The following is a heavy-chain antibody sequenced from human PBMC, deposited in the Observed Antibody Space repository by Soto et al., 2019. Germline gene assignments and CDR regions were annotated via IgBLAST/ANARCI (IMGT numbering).Heavy chain of an antibody. CDR3: ARDPYFGVVTFDY. Sequence: EVQLVESGGGLVQPGGSLRLSCAASGFTFSSYSMNWVRQAPGKGLEWVSYISSSSSTIYYADSVKGRFTISRDNAKNSLYLQMNSLRAEDTAVYYCARDPYFGVVTFDYWGQGTLVTVSS. CDR2: ISSSSSTI. CDR1: GFTFSSYS. J-gene: IGHJ4*02. D-gene: IGHD3-3*01. V-gene: IGHV3-48*01.